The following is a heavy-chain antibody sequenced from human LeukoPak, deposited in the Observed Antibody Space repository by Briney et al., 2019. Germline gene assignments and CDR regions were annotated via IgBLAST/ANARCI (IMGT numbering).Heavy chain of an antibody. D-gene: IGHD6-6*01. Sequence: SETLSLTCSVSGGSVSNYYWSWIRQPPGKGLEWIGHVYYTGSTNYNPSLKSRVTMFEDKSKNQFSLRLYSVTVADTAVYYCARHFAYSSSSYFDYWGQGSLVTASS. CDR3: ARHFAYSSSSYFDY. V-gene: IGHV4-59*08. CDR2: VYYTGST. CDR1: GGSVSNYY. J-gene: IGHJ4*02.